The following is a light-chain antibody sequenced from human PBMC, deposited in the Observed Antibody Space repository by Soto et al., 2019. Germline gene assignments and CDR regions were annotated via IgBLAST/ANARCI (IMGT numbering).Light chain of an antibody. V-gene: IGKV2-28*01. CDR3: MQQTQFPFT. CDR1: QSLLHSNGYNY. Sequence: DIVMTQSPLSLPVTPGEPASISCRSSQSLLHSNGYNYLDWYLQKPGQSPQLLIYLGSNRASGVPDRFSGSGSGTDFTLKISRVEAEDVGVYYCMQQTQFPFTFGGGTKV. CDR2: LGS. J-gene: IGKJ4*01.